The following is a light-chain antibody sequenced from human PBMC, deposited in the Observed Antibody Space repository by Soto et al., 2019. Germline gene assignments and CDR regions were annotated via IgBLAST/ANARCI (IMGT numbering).Light chain of an antibody. CDR1: QSVSSY. J-gene: IGKJ1*01. CDR3: QQYGSSPWT. CDR2: DAS. V-gene: IGKV3-11*01. Sequence: EIVLTQSPANLCLAPGERATRSWRASQSVSSYLAWYQQKPGQAPRLLIYDASNRATGIPARFSGSGSGTDFTLTISSLEPADFAVYYCQQYGSSPWTFGQGTKVDIK.